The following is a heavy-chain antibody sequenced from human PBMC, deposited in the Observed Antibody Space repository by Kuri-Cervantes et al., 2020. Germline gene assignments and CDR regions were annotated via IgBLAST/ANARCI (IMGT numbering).Heavy chain of an antibody. CDR1: GGSFSGYY. CDR2: INHSGST. V-gene: IGHV4-34*01. Sequence: SETLSLTCAVYGGSFSGYYWSWIRQPPGKGLEWIGEINHSGSTNYNPSLKSRVTISADTSKNQFSLKLSSVTAADTAVYYCARHYDFWSGYYDYWGQGTLVTVSS. J-gene: IGHJ4*02. CDR3: ARHYDFWSGYYDY. D-gene: IGHD3-3*01.